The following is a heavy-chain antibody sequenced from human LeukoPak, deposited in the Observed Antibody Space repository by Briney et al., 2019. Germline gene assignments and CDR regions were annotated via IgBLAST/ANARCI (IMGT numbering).Heavy chain of an antibody. Sequence: ASVKVSCKASGYTFSAFHIHWVRLAPGQGPEWMGWVNPNSGDTNYTQRFRGRVTMTRDTSINTAYMELSSLRSDDTAVYYCARSNYYGSQSEYWGQGTLVAVSS. CDR2: VNPNSGDT. CDR1: GYTFSAFH. J-gene: IGHJ4*02. CDR3: ARSNYYGSQSEY. V-gene: IGHV1-2*02. D-gene: IGHD3-10*01.